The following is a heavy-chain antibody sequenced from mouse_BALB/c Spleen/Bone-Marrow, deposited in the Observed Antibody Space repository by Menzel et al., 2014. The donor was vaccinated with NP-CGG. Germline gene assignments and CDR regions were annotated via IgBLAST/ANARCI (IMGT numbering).Heavy chain of an antibody. D-gene: IGHD1-1*01. CDR3: ARLNCYDSLFV. Sequence: EVKLMESGGGLVQPGGSLKLSCAASGFDFSGYWMSWVRQAPGKGLEWTGEINPDSSTINYTPSLKDKFIISRDNAKNTQYLQMSKERSEDRGLYYCARLNCYDSLFVWGAGSTVTGAS. CDR1: GFDFSGYW. CDR2: INPDSSTI. V-gene: IGHV4-1*02. J-gene: IGHJ1*01.